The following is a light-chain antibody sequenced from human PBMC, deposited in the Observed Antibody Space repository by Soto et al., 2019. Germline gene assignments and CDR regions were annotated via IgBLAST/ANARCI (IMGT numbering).Light chain of an antibody. CDR1: QTISSW. V-gene: IGKV1-5*03. J-gene: IGKJ1*01. CDR2: KAS. CDR3: QQYNSYSPT. Sequence: DIHLTQSPSLLSASVGDRVTITCRASQTISSWLAWYQQKPGKAPKLLIYKASTLKSGVPSRFSGSGSGTEFTLTISSLQPDDFATYYCQQYNSYSPTFGQGTKVDIK.